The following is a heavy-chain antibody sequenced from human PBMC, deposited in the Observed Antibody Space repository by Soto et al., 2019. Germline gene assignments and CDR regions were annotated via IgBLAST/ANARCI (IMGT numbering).Heavy chain of an antibody. CDR2: INDGSEE. J-gene: IGHJ4*02. Sequence: QVQLVESGGGVVRPGTSLRLSCAATGFSFSAHGMQWVRQAPGKGLEWLAVINDGSEEGYADSVRGRFTISRDNARNIIYLQMDNLRAEDSALYYCARDDLFVDNGLDHWGQGTLVTVSS. D-gene: IGHD1-1*01. CDR3: ARDDLFVDNGLDH. V-gene: IGHV3-33*01. CDR1: GFSFSAHG.